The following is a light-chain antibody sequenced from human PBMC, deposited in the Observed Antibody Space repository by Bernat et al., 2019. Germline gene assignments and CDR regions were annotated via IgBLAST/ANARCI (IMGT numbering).Light chain of an antibody. Sequence: QSALTQPASVSGSPGQSITISFTGTSSDVGNSYNYVSWYQQHPGKAPKLMVYDVRNRPSGVSNRFSGSKSGSTASLTISGLQAEDEADYYCSSYTTSRTYVVGTETKVTVL. J-gene: IGLJ1*01. CDR1: SSDVGNSYNY. CDR2: DVR. V-gene: IGLV2-14*03. CDR3: SSYTTSRTYV.